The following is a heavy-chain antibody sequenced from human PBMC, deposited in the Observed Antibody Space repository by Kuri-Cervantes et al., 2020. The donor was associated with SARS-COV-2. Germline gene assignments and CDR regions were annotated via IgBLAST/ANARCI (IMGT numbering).Heavy chain of an antibody. CDR1: GFTFSDYY. CDR2: ISGSGNTI. J-gene: IGHJ4*02. Sequence: GESLKISCEASGFTFSDYYMSWIRQAPGKGLEWVSHISGSGNTIDYADSVRGRFTSSRDNAKNSLYLQMNSLRSEDTALYYCAKEWPTGDGLGFDYWGQGTLVTVSS. V-gene: IGHV3-11*01. CDR3: AKEWPTGDGLGFDY. D-gene: IGHD7-27*01.